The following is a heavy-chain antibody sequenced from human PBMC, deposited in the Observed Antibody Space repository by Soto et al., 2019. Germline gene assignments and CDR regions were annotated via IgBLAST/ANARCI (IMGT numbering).Heavy chain of an antibody. V-gene: IGHV1-58*01. J-gene: IGHJ6*02. CDR1: GFTYTSSA. CDR3: AAAYGSGSYYYYYYDMDV. CDR2: IVVGSGNT. Sequence: SLKVSCKASGFTYTSSAVQWVRQARGQRLAWIGWIVVGSGNTNYAQKFQERVNFTRDMSTSTAYMELSSQRSEDTAVYYCAAAYGSGSYYYYYYDMDVWGQVTTATVSS. D-gene: IGHD3-10*01.